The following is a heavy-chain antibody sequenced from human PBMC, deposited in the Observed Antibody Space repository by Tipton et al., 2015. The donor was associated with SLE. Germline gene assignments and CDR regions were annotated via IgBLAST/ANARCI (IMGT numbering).Heavy chain of an antibody. CDR3: ARLISAYDCNFDY. V-gene: IGHV4-39*07. CDR1: GGSISSRSHY. CDR2: IHYSGST. D-gene: IGHD5-12*01. Sequence: GLVKPSETLSLTCSVSGGSISSRSHYWGWIRQPPGKGLEWIRSIHYSGSTYDNPSLKSRVTISVDTSTNRLFLNLIPVTAADTALYYCARLISAYDCNFDYWGQGTLVTVSS. J-gene: IGHJ4*02.